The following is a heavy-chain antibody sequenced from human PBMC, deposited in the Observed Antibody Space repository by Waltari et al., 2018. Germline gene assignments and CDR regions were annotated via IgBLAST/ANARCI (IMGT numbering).Heavy chain of an antibody. CDR3: ASYYXXSXXXYDGGAFXI. Sequence: QVXXVQSGAEVKKPGSSVKVSCKASGGSFSXYALSWVRQPPGHGLEWMXRXIXXFGTANXXQKFQGRVTXTXDKSTSTXYMELSSXRSEDTAVYYXASYYXXSXXXYDGGAFXIWGQGTXVXXSS. D-gene: IGHD3-10*01. CDR1: GGSFSXYA. CDR2: XIXXFGTA. J-gene: IGHJ3*02. V-gene: IGHV1-69*06.